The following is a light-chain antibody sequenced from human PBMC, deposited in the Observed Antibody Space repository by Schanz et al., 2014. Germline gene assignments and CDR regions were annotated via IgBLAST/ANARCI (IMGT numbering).Light chain of an antibody. V-gene: IGLV2-8*01. Sequence: SGSPGQSVTISCIGTSSDVGGYNYVSWYQQHPGKAPKLMIYEVSKRPSGVPDLFSGSKSGDTASLTISGLQAEDEADYYCSSYADSSTLFGPGTKLTVL. CDR2: EVS. J-gene: IGLJ1*01. CDR1: SSDVGGYNY. CDR3: SSYADSSTL.